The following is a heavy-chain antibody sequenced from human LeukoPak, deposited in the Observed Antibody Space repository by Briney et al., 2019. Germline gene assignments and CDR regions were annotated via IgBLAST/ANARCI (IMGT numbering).Heavy chain of an antibody. D-gene: IGHD2-21*02. J-gene: IGHJ4*02. CDR2: ISYDGSNK. Sequence: GGSLRLSCAASGFTFSSYGMHWVRQAPGKGLEWVAVISYDGSNKYYADSVKGRFTISRDNSKNTPYLQMNSLRAEDTAVYYCAKAGSYGGIVVVTAIGYWGQGTLVTVFS. CDR3: AKAGSYGGIVVVTAIGY. V-gene: IGHV3-30*18. CDR1: GFTFSSYG.